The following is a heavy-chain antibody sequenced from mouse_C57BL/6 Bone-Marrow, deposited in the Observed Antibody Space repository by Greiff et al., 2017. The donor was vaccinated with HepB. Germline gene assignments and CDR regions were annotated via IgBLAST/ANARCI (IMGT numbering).Heavy chain of an antibody. V-gene: IGHV14-1*01. J-gene: IGHJ3*01. CDR3: TTSVPYWFAY. CDR2: IGPEDGET. CDR1: GFNIKDYY. D-gene: IGHD1-1*01. Sequence: DVKLVESGAELVRPGASVKLSCTASGFNIKDYYMHWVRQSPEQGLEWIGRIGPEDGETEYAPKFQGKATMTADTSSNTAYLQLSSLTSEDTAVYYCTTSVPYWFAYWGQGTLVTVSA.